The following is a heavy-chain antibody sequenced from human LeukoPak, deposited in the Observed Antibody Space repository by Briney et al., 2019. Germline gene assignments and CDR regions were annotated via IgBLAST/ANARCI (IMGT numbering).Heavy chain of an antibody. CDR3: AAAVGFGGDYGMDV. D-gene: IGHD3-10*01. CDR1: GLTFRSYG. J-gene: IGHJ6*04. CDR2: ISYDGIKK. V-gene: IGHV3-30*03. Sequence: GGSLRLSCAASGLTFRSYGMHWVRQAPGKGLEWVAVISYDGIKKYYGDSVKGRFTISRDNSKNTLYLQMNSLRAEDTAVYYCAAAVGFGGDYGMDVWGKGTTVTVSS.